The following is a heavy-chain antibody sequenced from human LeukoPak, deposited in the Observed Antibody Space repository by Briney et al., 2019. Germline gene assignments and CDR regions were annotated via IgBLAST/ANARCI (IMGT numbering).Heavy chain of an antibody. CDR3: ARGPLYSSSFPVDP. J-gene: IGHJ5*02. CDR1: GGSISSYY. Sequence: SETLSLACTVSGGSISSYYWSWIRQPPGKGLEWIGYIYYSGSTNYNPSLKSRVTISVDRSKNQFSLKLSSVTAADTAVYYCARGPLYSSSFPVDPWGQGTLVTVSS. CDR2: IYYSGST. D-gene: IGHD6-6*01. V-gene: IGHV4-59*08.